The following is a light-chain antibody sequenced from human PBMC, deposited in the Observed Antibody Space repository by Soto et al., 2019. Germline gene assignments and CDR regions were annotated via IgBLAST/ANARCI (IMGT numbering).Light chain of an antibody. CDR1: SSDVGSFNL. CDR2: EGS. V-gene: IGLV2-23*01. CDR3: CSYAGFKFVV. J-gene: IGLJ2*01. Sequence: QSVLTQPASVSGSPGQSITISCTGTSSDVGSFNLVSWYQQHPGKAPKVMIYEGSKRPSGVSNRFSGSKSGNTASLTISGLQAEDEADYHCCSYAGFKFVVFGGGTKVTVL.